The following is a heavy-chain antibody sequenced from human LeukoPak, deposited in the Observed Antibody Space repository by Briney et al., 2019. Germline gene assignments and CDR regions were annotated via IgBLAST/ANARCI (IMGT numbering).Heavy chain of an antibody. V-gene: IGHV4-38-2*01. CDR3: ARDWADYYGTGSSYDY. Sequence: SETLYLTCAVSGYSITSGYFWTWIRQPPGKGLEWIGHIHHSGGTVYNPSLRSRLTISVDTSKNQFSLKLSSVTAADTAMYFCARDWADYYGTGSSYDYRGQGTLVTVSS. CDR2: IHHSGGT. D-gene: IGHD3-10*01. J-gene: IGHJ4*02. CDR1: GYSITSGYF.